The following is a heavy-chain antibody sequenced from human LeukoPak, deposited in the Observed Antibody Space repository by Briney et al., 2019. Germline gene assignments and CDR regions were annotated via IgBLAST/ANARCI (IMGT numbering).Heavy chain of an antibody. CDR3: AKASRIAAAVNYFAY. J-gene: IGHJ4*02. CDR2: TAYEGGEK. Sequence: PGGSLRLSCAASGSTFSGHLLHWVRQAPGKGLEWVAGTAYEGGEKYYADSVSGRFTISRDNSDNTVYLHMNSLRDEDTAVYYCAKASRIAAAVNYFAYWGQGTLVTVSS. D-gene: IGHD6-13*01. V-gene: IGHV3-30*07. CDR1: GSTFSGHL.